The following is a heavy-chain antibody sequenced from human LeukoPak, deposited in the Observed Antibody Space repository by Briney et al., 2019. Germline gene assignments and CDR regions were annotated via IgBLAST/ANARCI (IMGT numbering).Heavy chain of an antibody. V-gene: IGHV4-4*09. J-gene: IGHJ5*01. CDR3: ARQRIGSFCDS. D-gene: IGHD1-26*01. Sequence: SETLSLTCTVSGGAIGTYYWSWIRQTPGRGLEWIEYIYTSGGTNYNPSLKSRVTISVDTSRNQFSLKLSSVTAADTAVYYCARQRIGSFCDSWGQGTRVSVS. CDR1: GGAIGTYY. CDR2: IYTSGGT.